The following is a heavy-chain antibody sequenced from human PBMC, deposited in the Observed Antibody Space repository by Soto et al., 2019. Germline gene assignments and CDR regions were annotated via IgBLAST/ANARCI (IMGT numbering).Heavy chain of an antibody. CDR1: GGSLSSSSNY. D-gene: IGHD1-1*01. CDR2: IYYSGST. Sequence: PSQTLSLTCTVSGGSLSSSSNYWCWIRQPPGKGLEWIGSIYYSGSTYYNPSLKSRVTISVDTSKNQFSLKLSSVTAADTAVYFCARGRYWRTGRCFPNWFDSWGQGALVT. CDR3: ARGRYWRTGRCFPNWFDS. V-gene: IGHV4-39*01. J-gene: IGHJ5*01.